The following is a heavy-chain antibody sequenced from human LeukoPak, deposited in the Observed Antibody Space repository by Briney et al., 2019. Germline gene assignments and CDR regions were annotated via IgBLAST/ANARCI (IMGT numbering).Heavy chain of an antibody. CDR1: GFTFDDYA. Sequence: PGRSLRLSCTASGFTFDDYAMTWVRHAPGQGLEWVSSINWNGDNTGYADSVKGRFTISRDNAKNSLFLQMNSLRAEDTAFYYCARRDSSGLLDYWGQGTLVTVSS. D-gene: IGHD3-22*01. V-gene: IGHV3-20*04. CDR2: INWNGDNT. CDR3: ARRDSSGLLDY. J-gene: IGHJ4*02.